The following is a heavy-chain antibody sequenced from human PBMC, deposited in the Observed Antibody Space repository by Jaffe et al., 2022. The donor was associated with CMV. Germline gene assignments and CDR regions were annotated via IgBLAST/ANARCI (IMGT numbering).Heavy chain of an antibody. Sequence: EVQLVESGGGLVQPGGSLRLSCAASGFTFSSYEMNWVRQAPGKGLEWVSYISSSGSTIYYADSVKGRFTISRDNAKNSLYLQMNSLRAEDTAVYYCARNLWGIAATPVSDYWGQGTLVTVSS. V-gene: IGHV3-48*03. CDR1: GFTFSSYE. CDR3: ARNLWGIAATPVSDY. CDR2: ISSSGSTI. J-gene: IGHJ4*02. D-gene: IGHD2-15*01.